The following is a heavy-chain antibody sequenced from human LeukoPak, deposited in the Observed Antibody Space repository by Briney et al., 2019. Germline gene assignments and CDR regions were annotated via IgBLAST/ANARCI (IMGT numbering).Heavy chain of an antibody. CDR1: GFTFSSYE. CDR2: ISYDGSNK. J-gene: IGHJ4*02. Sequence: GGSLRLSCAASGFTFSSYEMNWVRQAPGKGLEWVAVISYDGSNKYYADSVKGRFTISRDSSKNTLYLQMNSLRAEDTAVYYCAKDRRSVYYDSSGYYYVFDYWGQGTLVTVSS. CDR3: AKDRRSVYYDSSGYYYVFDY. V-gene: IGHV3-30*18. D-gene: IGHD3-22*01.